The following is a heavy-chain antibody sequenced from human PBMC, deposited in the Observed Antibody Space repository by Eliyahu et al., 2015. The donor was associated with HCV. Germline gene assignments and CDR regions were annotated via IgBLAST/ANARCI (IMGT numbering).Heavy chain of an antibody. CDR1: GGSISSYF. V-gene: IGHV4-59*01. CDR3: TRGGYSKVDAFDI. J-gene: IGHJ3*02. Sequence: QVQLQESGPGLVKPSEILSLTCPVSGGSISSYFWSWXRQPPGKGLEWIGYIYYSGSTTYNPSLKSRLTISVDTSKNQFSLKLRSVTAADTAVYYCTRGGYSKVDAFDIWGQGTMVTVSS. D-gene: IGHD4-11*01. CDR2: IYYSGST.